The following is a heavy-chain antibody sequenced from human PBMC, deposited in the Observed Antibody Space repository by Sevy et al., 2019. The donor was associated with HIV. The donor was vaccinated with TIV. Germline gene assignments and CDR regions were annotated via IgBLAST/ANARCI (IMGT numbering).Heavy chain of an antibody. CDR2: IYTSGST. J-gene: IGHJ5*02. D-gene: IGHD3-16*01. V-gene: IGHV4-4*07. CDR1: GGSISSYY. CDR3: ARWGGGDTSSYNWFDP. Sequence: SETLSLTCTVSGGSISSYYWSWIRQPAGKGLEWIGRIYTSGSTNYNPSLKSRVTMSVDTSKNQFSLKLSSVTAADTAVYYCARWGGGDTSSYNWFDPWGQGTLVTVSS.